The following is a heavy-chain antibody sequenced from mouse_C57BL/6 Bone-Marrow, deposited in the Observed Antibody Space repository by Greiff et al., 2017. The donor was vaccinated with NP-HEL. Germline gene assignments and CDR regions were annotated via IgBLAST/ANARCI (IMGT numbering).Heavy chain of an antibody. CDR2: IYPGDGDT. CDR1: GYAFSSYW. D-gene: IGHD4-1*01. J-gene: IGHJ3*01. CDR3: ARSVWVWFAY. V-gene: IGHV1-80*01. Sequence: VQRVESGAELVKPGASVKISCKASGYAFSSYWMNWVKQRPGKGPEWIGQIYPGDGDTNYNGKFKGKATLTAYNSSSTAYMQLSSLTSEDSAVYFCARSVWVWFAYWGQGTLVTVSA.